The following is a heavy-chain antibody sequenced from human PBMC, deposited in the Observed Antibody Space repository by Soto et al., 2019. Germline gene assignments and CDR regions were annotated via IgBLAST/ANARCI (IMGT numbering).Heavy chain of an antibody. Sequence: QVQLVESGGGVVQPGRSLRLSCAASGFTFSRYSMHWVRQAPGKGLEWVAAISYDGRNIYDADSVRGRFTISRDNSRNTLYLQMNSLRPEDTAVYYCARDVSGIGYWGQGTLVTVAS. V-gene: IGHV3-30*04. CDR1: GFTFSRYS. CDR3: ARDVSGIGY. J-gene: IGHJ4*02. CDR2: ISYDGRNI.